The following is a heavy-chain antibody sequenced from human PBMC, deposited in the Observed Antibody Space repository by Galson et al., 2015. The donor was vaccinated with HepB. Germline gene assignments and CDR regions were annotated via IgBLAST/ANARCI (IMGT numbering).Heavy chain of an antibody. D-gene: IGHD6-13*01. CDR1: GYTFTSYD. Sequence: SVKVSCKASGYTFTSYDINWVRQATGQGLEWMGWVNPNSGNTGYAQKFQGRVTMTRNTSISTAYMELSSLRSEDTAVYYCARGHRIAAAGALRNYYYYMDVWGKGTTVTVSS. CDR3: ARGHRIAAAGALRNYYYYMDV. CDR2: VNPNSGNT. J-gene: IGHJ6*03. V-gene: IGHV1-8*01.